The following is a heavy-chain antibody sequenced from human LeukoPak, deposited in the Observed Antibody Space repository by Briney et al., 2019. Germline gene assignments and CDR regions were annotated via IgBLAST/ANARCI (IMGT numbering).Heavy chain of an antibody. D-gene: IGHD6-13*01. Sequence: SVKVSCTASGGTFSSYAISWVRQAPGQGLEWMGGIIPIFGTANYAQTFQGRVTITADESTSTAYMELSSLRSEDTAVYYCARAGRIAAAGTPAPYGMDVWGKGTTVTVSS. CDR2: IIPIFGTA. CDR1: GGTFSSYA. CDR3: ARAGRIAAAGTPAPYGMDV. V-gene: IGHV1-69*13. J-gene: IGHJ6*04.